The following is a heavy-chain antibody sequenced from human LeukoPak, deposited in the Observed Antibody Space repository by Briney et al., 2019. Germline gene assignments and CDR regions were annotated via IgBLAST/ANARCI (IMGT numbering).Heavy chain of an antibody. CDR2: INPNSGGT. J-gene: IGHJ4*02. D-gene: IGHD3-3*01. Sequence: ASVKVSCKASGYTFTGYYMHWVRQAPGQGLEWMGWINPNSGGTNYAQKLQGRVTMTRDTSISTAYMELSRLRSDDTAVYYCASQRGLGVAEYYFDYWGQGTLVTVSS. V-gene: IGHV1-2*02. CDR3: ASQRGLGVAEYYFDY. CDR1: GYTFTGYY.